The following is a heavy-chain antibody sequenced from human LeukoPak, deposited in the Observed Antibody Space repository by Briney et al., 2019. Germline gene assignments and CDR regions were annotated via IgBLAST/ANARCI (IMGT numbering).Heavy chain of an antibody. D-gene: IGHD2-21*01. J-gene: IGHJ1*01. CDR2: LRGGGET. Sequence: GGSLRLSCAASGFSFRSYAMSWVRQAPARGLEWVSSLRGGGETFYADSVKGRFTLSRDESRNTVYLEMNNLRVEDTAVYFCAKANWVSSADAVVWSQGTLVTVSS. CDR3: AKANWVSSADAVV. CDR1: GFSFRSYA. V-gene: IGHV3-23*01.